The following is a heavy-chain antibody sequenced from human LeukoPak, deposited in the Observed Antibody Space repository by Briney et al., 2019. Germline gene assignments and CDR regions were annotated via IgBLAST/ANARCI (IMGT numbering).Heavy chain of an antibody. V-gene: IGHV1-46*01. CDR1: GYTFTYYY. CDR2: INPSGGST. Sequence: ASVTVSCTASGYTFTYYYMHWVRQAPGQGLEWMGIINPSGGSTSYAQKFKGRVTMTRDTSTSTVYMELSSLRSEDTAVYYCARKAGGSYRLDYGGQGTLVTVSA. J-gene: IGHJ4*02. D-gene: IGHD1-26*01. CDR3: ARKAGGSYRLDY.